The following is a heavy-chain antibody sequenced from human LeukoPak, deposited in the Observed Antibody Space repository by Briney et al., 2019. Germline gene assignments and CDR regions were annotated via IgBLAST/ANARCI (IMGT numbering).Heavy chain of an antibody. J-gene: IGHJ3*02. D-gene: IGHD5-12*01. V-gene: IGHV3-23*01. CDR2: ISGTGGST. CDR3: ARRNGGYGNAFDI. CDR1: GFTFSSNG. Sequence: GGSLRLSCAASGFTFSSNGMSWVRQAPGKGLEWVSAISGTGGSTYYADSVKGRFTISRDNSKNTLYLQMGSLRAEDMAVYYCARRNGGYGNAFDIWGQGTMVTVSS.